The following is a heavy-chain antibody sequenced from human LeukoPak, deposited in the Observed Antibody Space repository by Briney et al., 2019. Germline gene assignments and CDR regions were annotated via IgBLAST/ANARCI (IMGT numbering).Heavy chain of an antibody. D-gene: IGHD3-10*01. J-gene: IGHJ4*02. CDR1: GFTFSSYA. CDR3: VATRVCGGVLLRPNCLYFEN. CDR2: ISGGGGST. Sequence: PGGSLRLSCAASGFTFSSYAMSWVRQAPGKGLEWVSSISGGGGSTYHADSVKGRFTISRDNSKNMLYLQMNSLRAEDTAVYYCVATRVCGGVLLRPNCLYFENWGQGTLVSVSS. V-gene: IGHV3-23*01.